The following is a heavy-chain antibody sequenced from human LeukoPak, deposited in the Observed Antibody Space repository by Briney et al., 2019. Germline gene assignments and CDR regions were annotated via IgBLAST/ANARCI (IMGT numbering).Heavy chain of an antibody. CDR3: AKDMAGYSSSWYFGNSRVSSVWYGMDV. CDR2: ISWNSGSI. J-gene: IGHJ6*02. D-gene: IGHD6-13*01. V-gene: IGHV3-9*01. Sequence: GRSLRLSCAASGFTFDDYAMHWVRQAPGKGLEWVSGISWNSGSIGYADSVKGRFTISRDNAKNSLYLQMNSLRAEDTALYYCAKDMAGYSSSWYFGNSRVSSVWYGMDVWGQGTTVTVSS. CDR1: GFTFDDYA.